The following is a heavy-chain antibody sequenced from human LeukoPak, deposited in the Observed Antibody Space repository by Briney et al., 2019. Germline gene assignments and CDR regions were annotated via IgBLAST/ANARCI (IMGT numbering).Heavy chain of an antibody. CDR1: GGSFSGLY. V-gene: IGHV4-34*01. Sequence: PSETLSLTCAVYGGSFSGLYWSWIRRPPGKGLEWIGEVNHRGSTNYNPSLKSRVAISVDTSNNQFSLKLSSVTAADTAVYYCARDPGRGYYDSSGYYVQWGQGTLVTVSS. CDR3: ARDPGRGYYDSSGYYVQ. J-gene: IGHJ4*02. CDR2: VNHRGST. D-gene: IGHD3-22*01.